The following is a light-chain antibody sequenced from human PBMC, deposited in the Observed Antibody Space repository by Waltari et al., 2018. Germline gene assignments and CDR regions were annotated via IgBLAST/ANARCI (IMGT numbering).Light chain of an antibody. J-gene: IGLJ7*01. CDR1: AGAVTGTHY. Sequence: QAVVTQEPSLTVSPGGTVTLTCGSSAGAVTGTHYPYWFQQKPGQAPRTLIYDTSNKFSWTPARCSGSLLGGKAALTLSGAQPEDEAEYYCWLHYTGGVFFGGGTRLTVL. CDR2: DTS. V-gene: IGLV7-46*01. CDR3: WLHYTGGVF.